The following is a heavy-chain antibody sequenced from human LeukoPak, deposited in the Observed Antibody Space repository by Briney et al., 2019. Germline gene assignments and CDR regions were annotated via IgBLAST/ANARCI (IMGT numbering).Heavy chain of an antibody. CDR2: ISGSGGST. CDR1: GFTLSSYA. J-gene: IGHJ6*02. D-gene: IGHD6-6*01. Sequence: PGGSLRLSCAASGFTLSSYAMSWVRQAPGKGLEWVSAISGSGGSTYYADSVKGRFTISRDNSKNTLYLQMNSLRAEDTAVYYCARDCLAARPPGDYYYYYGMDVWGQGTTVTVSS. CDR3: ARDCLAARPPGDYYYYYGMDV. V-gene: IGHV3-23*01.